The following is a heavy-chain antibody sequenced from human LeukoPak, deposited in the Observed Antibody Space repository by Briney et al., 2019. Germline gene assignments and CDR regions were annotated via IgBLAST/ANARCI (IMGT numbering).Heavy chain of an antibody. Sequence: PSETLSLTCSVSGGSISSYYWTWVRQPPGKGLEWIGNVFHSGSTNYNPSLKSRVTISVDTSKNQFSLKLSSVTAADTAVYYCASHLGGFDPWGQGTLVTVSS. CDR2: VFHSGST. CDR3: ASHLGGFDP. CDR1: GGSISSYY. D-gene: IGHD3-16*01. V-gene: IGHV4-59*08. J-gene: IGHJ5*02.